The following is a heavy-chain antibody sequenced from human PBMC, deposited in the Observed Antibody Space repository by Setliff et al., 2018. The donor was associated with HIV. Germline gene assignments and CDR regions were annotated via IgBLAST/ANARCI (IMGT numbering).Heavy chain of an antibody. CDR2: ISGNNGDT. J-gene: IGHJ3*02. CDR1: GYRFADYG. V-gene: IGHV1-18*01. Sequence: ASVKVSCKASGYRFADYGINWIRQAPGQGLEWMGRISGNNGDTNYEQKLQGRVTMATDTSTNTAYMELRSLRSDDTAVYYCARGRAHDRDGAFDIWGRGTMVTVSS. CDR3: ARGRAHDRDGAFDI. D-gene: IGHD3-22*01.